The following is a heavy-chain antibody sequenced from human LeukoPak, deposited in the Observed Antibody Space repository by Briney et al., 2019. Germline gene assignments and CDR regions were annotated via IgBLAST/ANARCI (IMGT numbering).Heavy chain of an antibody. CDR3: AKDRLGGHYFFHY. CDR1: GFTFSSYA. Sequence: GGSLRLSCASSGFTFSSYAMSWVRQAPGKGLEWVSTIGGTGVRTYYADSVKGRFTISRDNSKNTLYLQINSLRAEDTAVYFCAKDRLGGHYFFHYWGQGTLVTVSS. D-gene: IGHD3-16*01. J-gene: IGHJ4*02. V-gene: IGHV3-23*01. CDR2: IGGTGVRT.